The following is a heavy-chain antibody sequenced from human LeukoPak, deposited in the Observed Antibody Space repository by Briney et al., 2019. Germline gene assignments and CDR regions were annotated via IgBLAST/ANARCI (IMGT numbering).Heavy chain of an antibody. CDR2: IYHSGST. CDR3: AKVRGPGVFDI. CDR1: GGSISSGGYS. V-gene: IGHV4-30-2*01. D-gene: IGHD3-10*01. J-gene: IGHJ3*02. Sequence: PSQTLSLTCAVSGGSISSGGYSWSWIRQPPGKGLEWIGYIYHSGSTYYNPSLKSRVTISVDRSKNQFSLKLSSVTAADTAVYYCAKVRGPGVFDIWGQGTMVTVSS.